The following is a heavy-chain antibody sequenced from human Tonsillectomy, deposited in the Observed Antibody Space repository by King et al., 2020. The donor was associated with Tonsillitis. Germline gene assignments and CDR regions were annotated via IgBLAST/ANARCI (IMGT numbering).Heavy chain of an antibody. D-gene: IGHD4/OR15-4a*01. CDR2: ISVYNVNT. Sequence: QLVQSGAEVKKPGASVKVSCKASGYTFTSYGISWVRQAPGQGLEWMGWISVYNVNTNYAQNLQGRVTMTTDTSTSTAYMELRSRRSDDTAVYYCARLDYGDDYFDYWGQGTLVTVSS. V-gene: IGHV1-18*01. J-gene: IGHJ4*02. CDR3: ARLDYGDDYFDY. CDR1: GYTFTSYG.